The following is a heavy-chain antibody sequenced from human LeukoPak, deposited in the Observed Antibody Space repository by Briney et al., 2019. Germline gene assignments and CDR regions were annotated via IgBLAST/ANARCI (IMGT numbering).Heavy chain of an antibody. Sequence: SETLSLTCAVSGYSISSGYYWGWIRPPPGKVLEWIGSIYHSGSTYYNPSLKSRVTISVDTSKNQFSMKLSSVTAADTAVYYCARGLTRYYYGMDVWGKGTTVTVSS. D-gene: IGHD3-9*01. CDR3: ARGLTRYYYGMDV. CDR2: IYHSGST. CDR1: GYSISSGYY. V-gene: IGHV4-38-2*01. J-gene: IGHJ6*04.